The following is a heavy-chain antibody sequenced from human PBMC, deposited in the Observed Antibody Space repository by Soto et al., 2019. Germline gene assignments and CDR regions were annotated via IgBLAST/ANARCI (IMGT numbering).Heavy chain of an antibody. Sequence: QVELVQSGAEVKKPGSSVKVSCQASEDTFRNYAISWVRQAPGQGLEWMGGIIPIFGTANYAQKFQGRVTITADTSANTVYLELSSLRSEDTAVYYCXXXKYDSSAYYYWYLGLWGRGTLVTVSS. V-gene: IGHV1-69*06. CDR1: EDTFRNYA. CDR2: IIPIFGTA. CDR3: XXXKYDSSAYYYWYLGL. D-gene: IGHD3-22*01. J-gene: IGHJ2*01.